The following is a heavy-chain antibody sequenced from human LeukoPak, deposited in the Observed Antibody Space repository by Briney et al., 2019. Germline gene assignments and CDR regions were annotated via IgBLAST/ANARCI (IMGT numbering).Heavy chain of an antibody. CDR2: INHSGST. CDR3: ARVGSSSFDY. D-gene: IGHD6-13*01. CDR1: GGSISSYY. Sequence: SETLSLTCTVSGGSISSYYWSWIRQPPGKGLEWIGQINHSGSTNYNPSLKSRVTISVDTSKNQFSLKLNSVTAADTAVYYCARVGSSSFDYWGQGTRVTVSS. J-gene: IGHJ4*02. V-gene: IGHV4-34*01.